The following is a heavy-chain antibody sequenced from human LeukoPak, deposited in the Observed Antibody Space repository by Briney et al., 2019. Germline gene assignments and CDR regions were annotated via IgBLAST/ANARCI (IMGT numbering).Heavy chain of an antibody. V-gene: IGHV3-21*01. D-gene: IGHD1-1*01. Sequence: GGSLRLSCAASGFTFSSYSMNWVRQAPGKGLEWVSSISSSSSYIYYADSVKGRFTISRDNAKNSLYLQMNSLRAEDTAGYYCAGDPTPRVPQYFDYWGQGTLVTVSS. CDR1: GFTFSSYS. J-gene: IGHJ4*02. CDR2: ISSSSSYI. CDR3: AGDPTPRVPQYFDY.